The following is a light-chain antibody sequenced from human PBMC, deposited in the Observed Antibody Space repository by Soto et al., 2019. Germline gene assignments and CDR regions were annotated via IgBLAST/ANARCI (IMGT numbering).Light chain of an antibody. CDR1: SGHSSYI. CDR2: LEGSGSY. Sequence: QLVLTQSSSASASLGSSVKLTCTLSSGHSSYIIAWHQQQPGKAPRYLMKLEGSGSYNKGSGVPDRFSGSSSGADRYLTISTLPSEDGADYYCETWESTPHVVFGGGTKLTVL. V-gene: IGLV4-60*03. CDR3: ETWESTPHVV. J-gene: IGLJ2*01.